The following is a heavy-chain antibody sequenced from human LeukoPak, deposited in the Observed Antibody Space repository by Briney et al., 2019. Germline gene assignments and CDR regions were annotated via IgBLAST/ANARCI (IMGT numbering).Heavy chain of an antibody. CDR1: GGFLISHY. CDR3: ARRSQENGMITANNWFDP. CDR2: IYYSGST. J-gene: IGHJ5*02. D-gene: IGHD3-16*01. Sequence: SETLSLTCTVSGGFLISHYWTWIRQPPGQGLEWIGYIYYSGSTNYNPSLKSRVTISVDTSKNQFSLKLTSVTAADTAVYYCARRSQENGMITANNWFDPWGQGTLVTVSS. V-gene: IGHV4-59*08.